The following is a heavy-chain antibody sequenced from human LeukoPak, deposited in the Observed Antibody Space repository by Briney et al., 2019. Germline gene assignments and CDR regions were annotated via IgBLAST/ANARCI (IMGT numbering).Heavy chain of an antibody. CDR2: IYYSGST. V-gene: IGHV4-39*01. CDR1: GGSISSSSYY. J-gene: IGHJ4*02. Sequence: SETLSLTCTVSGGSISSSSYYWGWIRQPPGKGLEWIGSIYYSGSTYYNPSLKSRVTISVDTSKNQFSLKLSSVTAADTAVYYCARLYGDYVVDYWGREPWSPSPQ. CDR3: ARLYGDYVVDY. D-gene: IGHD4-17*01.